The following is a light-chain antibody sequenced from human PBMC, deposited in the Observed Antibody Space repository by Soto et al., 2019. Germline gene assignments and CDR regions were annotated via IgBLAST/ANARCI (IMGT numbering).Light chain of an antibody. V-gene: IGLV2-11*01. CDR2: DVT. Sequence: QSALTQPRSVSGSPGQSVTISCTGTSSDVGGYNYVSWYQQHPGKAPKLIIYDVTKRPSGVPDRFSGSKSGNTASLTISGLQAEDEADYYCCSFAGILFGGGTKLTVL. J-gene: IGLJ2*01. CDR1: SSDVGGYNY. CDR3: CSFAGIL.